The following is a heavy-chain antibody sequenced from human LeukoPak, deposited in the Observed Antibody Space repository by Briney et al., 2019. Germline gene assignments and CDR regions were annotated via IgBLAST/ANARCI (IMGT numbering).Heavy chain of an antibody. V-gene: IGHV3-20*04. D-gene: IGHD3-10*01. CDR2: INWNGGST. CDR3: AREQTYYYGSGSYPNWFDP. CDR1: GFTFSSYA. Sequence: PGGSLRLSCAASGFTFSSYAMSWVRQAPGKGLEWVSGINWNGGSTGYADSVKGRFTISRDNAKNSLYLQMNSLRAEDTALYYCAREQTYYYGSGSYPNWFDPWGQGTLVTVSS. J-gene: IGHJ5*02.